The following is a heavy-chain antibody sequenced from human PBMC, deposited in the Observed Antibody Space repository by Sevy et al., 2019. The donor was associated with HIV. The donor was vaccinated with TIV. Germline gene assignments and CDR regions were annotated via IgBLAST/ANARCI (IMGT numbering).Heavy chain of an antibody. D-gene: IGHD5-18*01. J-gene: IGHJ6*02. CDR1: GGSVSSGSYY. Sequence: SETLSLTCTVSGGSVSSGSYYWSWIRQPPGKGLEWIGYIYYSGSTNYNPSLKSRVTISVDTSKNQFSLKLSSVTAADTAVYYCARDIGGYGYGLYYYGMDVWGQGTTVTVSS. CDR2: IYYSGST. V-gene: IGHV4-61*01. CDR3: ARDIGGYGYGLYYYGMDV.